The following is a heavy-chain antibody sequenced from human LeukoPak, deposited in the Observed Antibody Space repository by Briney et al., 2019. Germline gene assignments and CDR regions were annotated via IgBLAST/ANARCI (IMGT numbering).Heavy chain of an antibody. CDR1: GFTFSAYA. D-gene: IGHD2-15*01. V-gene: IGHV3-69-1*02. J-gene: IGHJ4*02. CDR3: VQESSSLLRSYFDY. CDR2: IGSDNKP. Sequence: GGSLRLSCEASGFTFSAYAMTWVRQAPGQGLEWVSSIGSDNKPHYSESVKGRFTISRDNAKNSLYLQMNSLRAEDTAVYYCVQESSSLLRSYFDYWGQGTLVTVSS.